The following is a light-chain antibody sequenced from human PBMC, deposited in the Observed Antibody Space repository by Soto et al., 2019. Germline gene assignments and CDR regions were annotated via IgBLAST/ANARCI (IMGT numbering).Light chain of an antibody. CDR1: QSISSY. J-gene: IGKJ2*01. CDR3: QQSYSTPPT. V-gene: IGKV1-39*01. Sequence: DIQMTQSPSSLSASVGDRVTITCRASQSISSYLNWYQQKPGKAPKLLIYAASSLQSGVPSRFSGRGSGTDCTLTISSLQPEDFATYHCQQSYSTPPTFGQATKLEIK. CDR2: AAS.